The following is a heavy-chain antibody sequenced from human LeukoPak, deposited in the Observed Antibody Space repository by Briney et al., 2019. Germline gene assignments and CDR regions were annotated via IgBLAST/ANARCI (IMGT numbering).Heavy chain of an antibody. CDR1: GFTFDDYA. Sequence: GGSLRLSCAASGFTFDDYAMHWVRQAPRKGLEWVSLISGDGGSTYYADSVKGRFTISRGNSKNSLYLQMNSLRTEDTALYYCAKGTASRLALDYWGQGTLVTVSS. J-gene: IGHJ4*02. CDR3: AKGTASRLALDY. V-gene: IGHV3-43*02. CDR2: ISGDGGST. D-gene: IGHD6-19*01.